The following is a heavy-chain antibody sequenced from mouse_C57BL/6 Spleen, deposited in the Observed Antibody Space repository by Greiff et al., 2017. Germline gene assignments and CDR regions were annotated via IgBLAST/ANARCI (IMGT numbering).Heavy chain of an antibody. CDR1: GYTFTSYW. CDR3: ARRRDYSNYAGFAY. V-gene: IGHV1-50*01. CDR2: IDPSDSYT. D-gene: IGHD2-5*01. J-gene: IGHJ3*01. Sequence: QVQLKEPGAELVKPGASVKLSCKASGYTFTSYWMQWVKQRPGQGLEWIGEIDPSDSYTNYNQKFKGKATLTVDTSSSTAYMQLSSLTSEDSAVYYCARRRDYSNYAGFAYWGQGTLVTVSA.